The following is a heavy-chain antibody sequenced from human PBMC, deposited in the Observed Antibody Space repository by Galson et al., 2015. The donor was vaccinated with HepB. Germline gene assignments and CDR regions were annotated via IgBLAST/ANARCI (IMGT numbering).Heavy chain of an antibody. CDR3: AKLYCSGGSCRDAFDI. CDR1: GFTFSNYW. J-gene: IGHJ3*02. D-gene: IGHD2-15*01. CDR2: IKEDGSEK. V-gene: IGHV3-7*01. Sequence: SLRLSCAASGFTFSNYWMTWVRQAPGKGLEWVATIKEDGSEKYYVDSVRGRFIISRDNAENSLYLQMNSLRAEDTAVYYCAKLYCSGGSCRDAFDIWGQGTMVTVAS.